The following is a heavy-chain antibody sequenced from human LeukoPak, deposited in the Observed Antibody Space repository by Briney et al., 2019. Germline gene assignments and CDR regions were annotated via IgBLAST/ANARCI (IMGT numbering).Heavy chain of an antibody. J-gene: IGHJ4*02. CDR1: GGTFSSYA. V-gene: IGHV1-69*13. CDR2: IIPIFGTA. CDR3: ARAVQVTTGGLFDY. Sequence: ASVKVSCKASGGTFSSYAISWVRQAPGQGLEWMGGIIPIFGTANYAQKFQGRVTITADESTSTAYMELSSLRSGDTAVYYCARAVQVTTGGLFDYWGQGTLVTVSS. D-gene: IGHD4-17*01.